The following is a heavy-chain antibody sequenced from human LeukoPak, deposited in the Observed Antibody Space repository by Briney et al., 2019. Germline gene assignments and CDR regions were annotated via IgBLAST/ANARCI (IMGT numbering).Heavy chain of an antibody. CDR3: TRPSFDSSVSGVVY. CDR1: GFTFSGSA. Sequence: PGGSLKLSCATSGFTFSGSAIHWVRQASGEGLEWVGRIRSKANNYATTDVASVRGRFTISRDDSKNTAYLQMNSLKTEDTAVYYCTRPSFDSSVSGVVYWGQGTLVTVSS. J-gene: IGHJ4*02. V-gene: IGHV3-73*01. D-gene: IGHD3-22*01. CDR2: IRSKANNYAT.